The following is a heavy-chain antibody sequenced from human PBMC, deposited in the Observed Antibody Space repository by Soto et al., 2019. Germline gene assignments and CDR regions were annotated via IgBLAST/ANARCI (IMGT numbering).Heavy chain of an antibody. V-gene: IGHV3-13*01. CDR2: IGTAGDT. J-gene: IGHJ5*02. CDR1: GFTFSSYD. CDR3: ARGSYCSGGSCYPHSGFRFDP. Sequence: GGSLRLSCAASGFTFSSYDMHWVRQATGKGLEWVSAIGTAGDTYYPGSVKGRFTISRENAKNSLYLQMNSLRAGDTAVYYCARGSYCSGGSCYPHSGFRFDPWRQGTLVTVSS. D-gene: IGHD2-15*01.